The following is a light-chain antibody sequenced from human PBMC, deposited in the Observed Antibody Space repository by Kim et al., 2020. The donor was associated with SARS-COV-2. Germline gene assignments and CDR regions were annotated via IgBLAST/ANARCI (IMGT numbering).Light chain of an antibody. CDR3: HQRSNWPLT. V-gene: IGKV3-11*01. CDR1: QSVGSY. Sequence: EIVLTQSPATLSLSPGERATLSCRASQSVGSYLAWYQQTPGQAPRLLIYDASNRATGIPARFSGSGSGTDFILTISSLEPEDFAVYYCHQRSNWPLTFGGGTKVEIK. J-gene: IGKJ4*01. CDR2: DAS.